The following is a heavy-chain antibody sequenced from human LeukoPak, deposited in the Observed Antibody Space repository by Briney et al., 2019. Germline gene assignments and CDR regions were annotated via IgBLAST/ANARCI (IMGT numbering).Heavy chain of an antibody. J-gene: IGHJ4*02. CDR2: IIPILGIA. CDR1: GGTFSSYA. Sequence: ASVRVSCKASGGTFSSYAISWVRQAPGQGLEWMGRIIPILGIANYAQKFQGRVTITADKSTSTAYMELSSLRSEDTAVYYCAAHYGDYRFDYWGQGTLVTVSS. CDR3: AAHYGDYRFDY. D-gene: IGHD4-17*01. V-gene: IGHV1-69*04.